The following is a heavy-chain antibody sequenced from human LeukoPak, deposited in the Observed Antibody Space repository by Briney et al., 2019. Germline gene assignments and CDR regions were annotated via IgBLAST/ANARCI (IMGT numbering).Heavy chain of an antibody. J-gene: IGHJ4*02. CDR2: STPILGIA. Sequence: SVKVSCKASGGTFSSYALSWARQAPGQGLEWIGGSTPILGIANYAQDLQGRVTITADKSTNTAYMELSSLRSEDTAVYYCASQDSSGYYLIDYWGQGTLVTVSS. D-gene: IGHD3-22*01. V-gene: IGHV1-69*10. CDR3: ASQDSSGYYLIDY. CDR1: GGTFSSYA.